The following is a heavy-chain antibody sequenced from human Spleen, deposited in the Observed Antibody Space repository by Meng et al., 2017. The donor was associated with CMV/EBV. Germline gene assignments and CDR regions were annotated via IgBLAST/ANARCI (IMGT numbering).Heavy chain of an antibody. Sequence: QVQLGQVGGEGKKPGASVKVSCKASGYTFTGYYMHWVRQAPGQGLEWMGWINPNSGGTNYAQKFQGRVTMTRDTSISTAYMELSRLRSDDTAVYYCARARFGECTFDYWGQGTLVTVSS. D-gene: IGHD3-16*01. CDR2: INPNSGGT. CDR3: ARARFGECTFDY. V-gene: IGHV1-2*02. J-gene: IGHJ4*02. CDR1: GYTFTGYY.